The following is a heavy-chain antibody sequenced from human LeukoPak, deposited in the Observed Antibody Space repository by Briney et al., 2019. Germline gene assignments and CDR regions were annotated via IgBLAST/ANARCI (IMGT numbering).Heavy chain of an antibody. Sequence: ASVTVSFTASGYTFIGYYIHWVRQAPGQGLEWMGWINPNSGGTNYEEKFQGRVTMTRDTSISTAYMELSRLRSDDTAVYYCARDASPFDFRGQGTLVTVSS. V-gene: IGHV1-2*02. CDR3: ARDASPFDF. CDR2: INPNSGGT. CDR1: GYTFIGYY. J-gene: IGHJ4*02.